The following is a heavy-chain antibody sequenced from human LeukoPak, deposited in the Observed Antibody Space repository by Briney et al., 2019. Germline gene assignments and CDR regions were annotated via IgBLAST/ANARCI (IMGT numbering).Heavy chain of an antibody. CDR1: GFTFSSYS. CDR3: RVCPHYYYYGMDV. Sequence: PGGSLRLSCAASGFTFSSYSMNWVRQAPGKGLEWVSYISSSSSTIYYADSVKGRFTISRDNAKNSLYLQMNSLRAEDTAVYYCRVCPHYYYYGMDVWGQGTTVTVSS. CDR2: ISSSSSTI. D-gene: IGHD3-16*01. J-gene: IGHJ6*02. V-gene: IGHV3-48*04.